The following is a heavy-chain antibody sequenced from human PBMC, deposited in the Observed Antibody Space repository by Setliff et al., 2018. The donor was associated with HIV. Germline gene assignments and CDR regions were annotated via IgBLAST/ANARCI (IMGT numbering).Heavy chain of an antibody. Sequence: ASVKVSCKSSGYTFSQYGISWVRQAPGQRLEWMGWISTYNGQRNYAQKVQGRVTFTTDTSTSTAYMELRSLRSDDTAVYYCAREGVREPPSNTLYYGMDVWGQGTTVTVSS. CDR2: ISTYNGQR. V-gene: IGHV1-18*01. CDR3: AREGVREPPSNTLYYGMDV. D-gene: IGHD3-10*01. CDR1: GYTFSQYG. J-gene: IGHJ6*02.